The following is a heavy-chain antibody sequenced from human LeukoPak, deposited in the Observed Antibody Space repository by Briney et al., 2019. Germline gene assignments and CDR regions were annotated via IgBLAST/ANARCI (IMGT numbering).Heavy chain of an antibody. CDR1: GFSFSSYG. Sequence: HPGGSLRLSCAASGFSFSSYGMHWVRQASGKGLELVAFIRYDGNEKYYAGSVQGRFTVARDNSKNTLYLEMNGLRAEDTAVYYCARDRYGDYPYFDYWGQGTLVTVSS. CDR2: IRYDGNEK. J-gene: IGHJ4*02. V-gene: IGHV3-30*02. D-gene: IGHD4-17*01. CDR3: ARDRYGDYPYFDY.